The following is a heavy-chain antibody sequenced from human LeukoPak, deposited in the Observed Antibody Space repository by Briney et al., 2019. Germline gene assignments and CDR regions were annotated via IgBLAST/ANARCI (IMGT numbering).Heavy chain of an antibody. V-gene: IGHV4-61*01. CDR2: IYYSGST. Sequence: SETLSLTCTVSGGSVSSGSYFWSWIRQPPGKGLDWIGHIYYSGSTNYNPSLKGRVTMSVDTSKNQFSLKLSSVTAADTAVCYCARDRSYYDSSGFYKYAFDIWGQGTVVTVSS. CDR1: GGSVSSGSYF. D-gene: IGHD3-22*01. CDR3: ARDRSYYDSSGFYKYAFDI. J-gene: IGHJ3*02.